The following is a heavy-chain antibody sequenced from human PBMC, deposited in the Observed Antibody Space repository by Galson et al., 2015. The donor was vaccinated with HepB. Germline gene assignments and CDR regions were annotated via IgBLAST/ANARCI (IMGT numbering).Heavy chain of an antibody. CDR2: ISSDINTK. J-gene: IGHJ4*02. V-gene: IGHV3-30*04. CDR3: ASGLDGEEGCYNMLAY. D-gene: IGHD3-9*01. Sequence: SLRLSCAASGFTFSSHAFHWVRQAPGKGLQWLSFISSDINTKTYEDSVKGRFSVSRDNSRDTVYLQMNGLRAEDTGVYFCASGLDGEEGCYNMLAYWGQGIMVTVSS. CDR1: GFTFSSHA.